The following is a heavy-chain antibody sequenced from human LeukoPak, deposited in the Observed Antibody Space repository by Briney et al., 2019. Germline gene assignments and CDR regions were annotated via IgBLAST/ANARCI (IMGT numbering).Heavy chain of an antibody. CDR1: GGSISSNSYY. J-gene: IGHJ4*02. Sequence: PSETLSLTCTVSGGSISSNSYYWGWIRQPPGKGLEWIGSIYYSGSPYYNPSLKSRVTISVDTSKNQFSLKVISVTAADTAVYYWARWRTARTGFDYWGQGTLVTVSS. V-gene: IGHV4-39*01. CDR3: ARWRTARTGFDY. CDR2: IYYSGSP. D-gene: IGHD3/OR15-3a*01.